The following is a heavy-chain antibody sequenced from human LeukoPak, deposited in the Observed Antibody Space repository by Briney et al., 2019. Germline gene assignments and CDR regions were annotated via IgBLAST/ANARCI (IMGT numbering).Heavy chain of an antibody. CDR3: VKTMVTFGGVIRTDAFDI. J-gene: IGHJ3*02. CDR2: IWYDGSNK. CDR1: GFTFSSYG. Sequence: GGSLRLSCAASGFTFSSYGMHWVRQAPGKGLEWVAVIWYDGSNKYYADSVKGRFTISRDNFKNTLFLQMTSLRNEDTAVYYCVKTMVTFGGVIRTDAFDIWGQGTMVTVS. V-gene: IGHV3-30*02. D-gene: IGHD3-16*01.